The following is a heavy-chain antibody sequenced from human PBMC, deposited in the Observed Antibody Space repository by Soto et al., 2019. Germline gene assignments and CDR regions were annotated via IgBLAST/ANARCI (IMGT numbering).Heavy chain of an antibody. D-gene: IGHD4-17*01. CDR1: GGSFSGYY. CDR3: ARPRGRLRNHAFAI. J-gene: IGHJ3*02. Sequence: QVQLQQWGAGLLKPSETLSLTCAVYGGSFSGYYWSWIRQPPGKGLEWIGEINHSGSTNYNPSLKSRVTISVDTSKHQFSLKLSSVTAADTAVYYCARPRGRLRNHAFAIWGQGTMVTVSS. V-gene: IGHV4-34*01. CDR2: INHSGST.